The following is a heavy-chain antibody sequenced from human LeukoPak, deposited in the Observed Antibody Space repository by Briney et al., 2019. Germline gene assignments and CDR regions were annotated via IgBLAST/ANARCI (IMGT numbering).Heavy chain of an antibody. J-gene: IGHJ4*02. V-gene: IGHV3-7*01. CDR3: ARDRGYGSGSYFY. Sequence: GGSLRLSCAASGFTFSSYWMSWVRQAPGKGLEWVAHIKQDGSEKYYVDSVKGRFTISRDNAKNSLHLQMNSLRAEDTAVYYCARDRGYGSGSYFYWGQGTLVTVSS. CDR2: IKQDGSEK. D-gene: IGHD3-10*01. CDR1: GFTFSSYW.